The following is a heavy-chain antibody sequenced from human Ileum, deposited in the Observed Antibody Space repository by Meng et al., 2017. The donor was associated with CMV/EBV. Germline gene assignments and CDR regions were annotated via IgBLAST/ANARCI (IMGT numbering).Heavy chain of an antibody. V-gene: IGHV7-4-1*02. CDR2: INTNTGNP. CDR3: ARDGLNERYFDY. J-gene: IGHJ4*02. D-gene: IGHD3-22*01. CDR1: GYTFTSNN. Sequence: QVQLVQSGSELKKPGDSVKVSCKASGYTFTSNNLIWVRQAPGQGPEWMGWINTNTGNPTYARDFTGRFVFSLDTSVSTAYLQISGLKAEDTAVYYCARDGLNERYFDYWGQGTLVTVSS.